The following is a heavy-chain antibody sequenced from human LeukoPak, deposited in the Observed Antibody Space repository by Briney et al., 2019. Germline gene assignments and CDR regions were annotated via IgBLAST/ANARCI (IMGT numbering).Heavy chain of an antibody. CDR3: VRGTYYYGW. J-gene: IGHJ4*02. CDR1: GGSISSHY. D-gene: IGHD3-10*01. V-gene: IGHV4-59*11. Sequence: SETLSLTCTVSGGSISSHYWSWIRQPPGKGLEWIGYIYYSGSTNYNPSLKSRVTISVDTSKNQFSLKLSSVTAADTAVYYCVRGTYYYGWWGQGTLVTVSS. CDR2: IYYSGST.